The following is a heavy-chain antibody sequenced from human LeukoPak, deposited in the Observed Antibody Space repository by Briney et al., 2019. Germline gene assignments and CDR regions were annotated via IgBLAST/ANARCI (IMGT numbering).Heavy chain of an antibody. J-gene: IGHJ4*02. V-gene: IGHV1-18*01. D-gene: IGHD3/OR15-3a*01. CDR2: ISAYNGNT. CDR3: ARDTSESAPGDWSPLGPGWADY. CDR1: GYTFTSYG. Sequence: ASVKVSCKASGYTFTSYGISWVRQAPGQGLEWMGWISAYNGNTNYAQKLQGRVTMTTDTSTSTAYMELRSLRSADTAVYYCARDTSESAPGDWSPLGPGWADYWGQGTLVTVSS.